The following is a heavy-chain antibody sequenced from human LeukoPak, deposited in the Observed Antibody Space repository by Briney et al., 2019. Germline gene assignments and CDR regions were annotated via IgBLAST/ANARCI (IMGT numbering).Heavy chain of an antibody. J-gene: IGHJ4*02. Sequence: ASVKVPCKASGYTFTSYDINWVRQATGQGLEWMGWMNPNSGNTGYAQKFQGRVTMTRNTSISTAYMELSSLRSEDTAVYYCARAGGYCGRISCPYYFDYWGQGSLVAVSS. CDR3: ARAGGYCGRISCPYYFDY. V-gene: IGHV1-8*01. CDR2: MNPNSGNT. CDR1: GYTFTSYD. D-gene: IGHD2-15*01.